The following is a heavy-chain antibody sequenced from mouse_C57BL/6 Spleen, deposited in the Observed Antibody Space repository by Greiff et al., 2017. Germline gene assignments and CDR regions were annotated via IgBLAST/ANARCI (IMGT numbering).Heavy chain of an antibody. CDR3: ARNSNSDY. Sequence: EVHLVESGGGLVKPGGSLKLSCAASGFTFSDYGMHWVRQAPEKGLEWVAYISSGSSTIYYADTVKGRFTISRDNAKNTLFLQMTSLRSEDTAMYYCARNSNSDYWGQGTTLTVSS. J-gene: IGHJ2*01. CDR2: ISSGSSTI. V-gene: IGHV5-17*01. CDR1: GFTFSDYG. D-gene: IGHD2-5*01.